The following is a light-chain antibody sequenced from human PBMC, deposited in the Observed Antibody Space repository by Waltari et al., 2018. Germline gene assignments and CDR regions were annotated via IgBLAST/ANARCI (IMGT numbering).Light chain of an antibody. CDR1: QSLVHSNGNTY. J-gene: IGKJ2*03. CDR3: VQAIAFPYS. Sequence: DIVMTQTPLSLPITPGEPASIPSRSSQSLVHSNGNTYLHWYLQKPGQSPQLLIYGGSNRASGVPDRFSGSGSGTDFTLKISKVEAEDVGVYYCVQAIAFPYSFGQGTKVEIK. CDR2: GGS. V-gene: IGKV2-40*01.